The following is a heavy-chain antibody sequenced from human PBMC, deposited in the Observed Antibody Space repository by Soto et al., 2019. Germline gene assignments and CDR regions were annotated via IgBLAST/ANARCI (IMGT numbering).Heavy chain of an antibody. CDR3: ARSQAYYDFWSGYSGAQPSDNWFDP. J-gene: IGHJ5*02. CDR2: IYYSGST. V-gene: IGHV4-31*03. Sequence: PSETLSLTCTVSGGSISSGGYYWSWIRQHPGKGLEWIGYIYYSGSTYYNPSLKSRVTISVDTSKNQFSLKLSSVTAADTAVYYCARSQAYYDFWSGYSGAQPSDNWFDPWGQGTLVTVSS. D-gene: IGHD3-3*01. CDR1: GGSISSGGYY.